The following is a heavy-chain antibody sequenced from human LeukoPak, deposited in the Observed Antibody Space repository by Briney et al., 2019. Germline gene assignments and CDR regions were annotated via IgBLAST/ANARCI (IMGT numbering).Heavy chain of an antibody. Sequence: GRSLRLSCAASGFTFRTYGMHWVRQAPGKGLEWVTLISYDGSNKYYADSVKGRFTISRDNSKNTLYLQMNTLRPEDTAVYYCAKDNGYSYGIDYWGQGTLVTVSS. D-gene: IGHD5-18*01. V-gene: IGHV3-30*18. CDR3: AKDNGYSYGIDY. CDR1: GFTFRTYG. CDR2: ISYDGSNK. J-gene: IGHJ4*02.